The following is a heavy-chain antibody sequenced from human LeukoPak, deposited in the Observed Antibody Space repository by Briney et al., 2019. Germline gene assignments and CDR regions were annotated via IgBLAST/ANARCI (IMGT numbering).Heavy chain of an antibody. CDR1: GFTFSTYA. V-gene: IGHV3-11*01. D-gene: IGHD2/OR15-2a*01. Sequence: GGSLRLSCAASGFTFSTYAMSWIRRAPGKGLEWVSYISSSGTTINYADSVKDRFTISRDNAKNSLYLQMNSLRAEDTAVYYCAKGHTFTAPWGQGTLVTVSS. CDR3: AKGHTFTAP. J-gene: IGHJ4*02. CDR2: ISSSGTTI.